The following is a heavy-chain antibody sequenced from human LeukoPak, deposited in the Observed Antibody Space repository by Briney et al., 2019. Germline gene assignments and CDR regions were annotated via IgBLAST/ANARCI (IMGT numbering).Heavy chain of an antibody. Sequence: GGSLRLSRAASGFTFSSYGMHWVRQAPGKGLEWVAVISYDGSNKYYADSVKGRFTISRDNSKNTLYLQMNSLRAEDTAVYYCAKDYGDYNYYYGMDVWGQGTTVTVSS. V-gene: IGHV3-30*18. CDR1: GFTFSSYG. CDR3: AKDYGDYNYYYGMDV. D-gene: IGHD4-17*01. CDR2: ISYDGSNK. J-gene: IGHJ6*02.